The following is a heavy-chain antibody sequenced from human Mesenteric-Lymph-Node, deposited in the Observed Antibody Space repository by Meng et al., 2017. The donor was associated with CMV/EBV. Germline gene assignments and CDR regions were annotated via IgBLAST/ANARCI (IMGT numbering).Heavy chain of an antibody. Sequence: GPLRLSCAVYGGSFSGYYWSWIRQPPEKGLEWIGEINHSGSTNYNPSLKSRVTISVDTSKNQFSLKLSSVTAADTAVYYCARGVGIVVVPAAHYYYGMDVWGQGTTVTVSS. CDR1: GGSFSGYY. CDR2: INHSGST. V-gene: IGHV4-34*01. J-gene: IGHJ6*02. D-gene: IGHD2-2*01. CDR3: ARGVGIVVVPAAHYYYGMDV.